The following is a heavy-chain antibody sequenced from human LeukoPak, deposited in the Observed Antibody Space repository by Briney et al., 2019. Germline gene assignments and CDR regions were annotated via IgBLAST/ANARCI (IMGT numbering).Heavy chain of an antibody. CDR2: INPKSGGT. J-gene: IGHJ5*02. D-gene: IGHD2-2*01. CDR3: ARDGWGSTSDNWFDP. Sequence: ASVKVSCKASGYTFSGYYMHWVRQAPGQGLEWMGWINPKSGGTLYGQKFQGRVTMTRDTSISTGYMDLSRLKSDDTAVYYCARDGWGSTSDNWFDPWGQGTLVTVSS. V-gene: IGHV1-2*02. CDR1: GYTFSGYY.